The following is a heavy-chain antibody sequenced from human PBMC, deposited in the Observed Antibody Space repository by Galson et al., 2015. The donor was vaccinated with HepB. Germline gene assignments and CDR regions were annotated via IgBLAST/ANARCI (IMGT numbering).Heavy chain of an antibody. D-gene: IGHD4-23*01. CDR2: ISSSSSYI. CDR3: ARSPGGSPGWFDP. J-gene: IGHJ5*02. CDR1: GFTFSSYS. V-gene: IGHV3-21*01. Sequence: SLRLSCAASGFTFSSYSMNWVRQAPGKGLEWVSSISSSSSYIYYADSVKGRFTISRDNAKNSLYLQMNSLRAEDTAVYYCARSPGGSPGWFDPWGQGTLVTVSS.